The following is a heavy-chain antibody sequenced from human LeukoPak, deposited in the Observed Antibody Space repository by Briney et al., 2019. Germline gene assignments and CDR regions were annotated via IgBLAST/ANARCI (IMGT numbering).Heavy chain of an antibody. Sequence: PGGSLRLSCAASGFTFSSYAMSWVRQAPGKGLEWVSAISGSGGRTYYADSVKGRFTISRDNAKNSLYLQMNSLRAEDTAVYYCARDSGWFRFDSWGQGTLVTVSS. CDR3: ARDSGWFRFDS. V-gene: IGHV3-23*01. D-gene: IGHD6-13*01. J-gene: IGHJ4*02. CDR1: GFTFSSYA. CDR2: ISGSGGRT.